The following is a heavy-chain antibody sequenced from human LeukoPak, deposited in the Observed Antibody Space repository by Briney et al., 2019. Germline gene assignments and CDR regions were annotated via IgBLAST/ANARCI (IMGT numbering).Heavy chain of an antibody. V-gene: IGHV3-48*01. J-gene: IGHJ4*02. CDR1: GFTFSSYS. D-gene: IGHD3-22*01. CDR3: ARDGGYYDSSGYYL. CDR2: ISSSSSTI. Sequence: PGGSLRLSRAASGFTFSSYSMNWVRQAPGKGLEWVSYISSSSSTIYYADSVKGRFTISRDNAKNSLYLQMNSLRAEDTAVYYCARDGGYYDSSGYYLWGQGTLVTVSS.